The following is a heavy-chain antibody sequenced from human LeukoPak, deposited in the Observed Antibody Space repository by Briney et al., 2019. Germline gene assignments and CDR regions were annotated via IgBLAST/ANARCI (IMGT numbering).Heavy chain of an antibody. D-gene: IGHD3-10*01. CDR1: GFTFSNYA. CDR2: ISGSGGST. Sequence: PGGSLRLSCAASGFTFSNYAMSWVRQAPGKGLEWVSAISGSGGSTYYADSVKGRFTISRDNSKNTLYLQMNSLRAEDTAVYYCAKAYYYGSGRSPTDIWGQGTMVTVSS. CDR3: AKAYYYGSGRSPTDI. V-gene: IGHV3-23*01. J-gene: IGHJ3*02.